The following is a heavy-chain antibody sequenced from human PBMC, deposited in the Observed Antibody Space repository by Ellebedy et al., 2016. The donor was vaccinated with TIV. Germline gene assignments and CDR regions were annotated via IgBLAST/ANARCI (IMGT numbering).Heavy chain of an antibody. D-gene: IGHD3-3*01. V-gene: IGHV3-7*01. J-gene: IGHJ4*02. CDR3: ALYDFWTGYSFVS. CDR2: INYDGSEN. Sequence: GGSLRLSXEASGFTFNSKWLSWVRQAPGEGLEWVANINYDGSENYFVDSLKGRFTISRDNAKNSLFLQMNSLRADDTAVYYCALYDFWTGYSFVSWGQGTLVTVSS. CDR1: GFTFNSKW.